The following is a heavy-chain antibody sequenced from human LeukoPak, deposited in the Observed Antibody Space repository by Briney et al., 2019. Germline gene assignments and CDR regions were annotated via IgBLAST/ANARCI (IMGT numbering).Heavy chain of an antibody. CDR3: ARGAGLSSGWYPDLGWLDP. CDR2: MNPNSGNT. J-gene: IGHJ5*02. Sequence: ASVKVSCKASGYTFTSYDINWVRQATGQGLEWMGWMNPNSGNTGYAQKFQGRVTMTRNTSISTAYMELSSLRSEDTAVYYCARGAGLSSGWYPDLGWLDPWGQGTLVTVSS. D-gene: IGHD6-19*01. V-gene: IGHV1-8*01. CDR1: GYTFTSYD.